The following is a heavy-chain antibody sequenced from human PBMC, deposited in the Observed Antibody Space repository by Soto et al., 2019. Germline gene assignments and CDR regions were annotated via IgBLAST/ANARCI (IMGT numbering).Heavy chain of an antibody. D-gene: IGHD3-16*02. CDR3: AKALGELSPESYDH. CDR1: GFTFSSYG. J-gene: IGHJ4*02. Sequence: QVQLVESGGGVVQPGRSLRLSCAASGFTFSSYGMHWVRQAPGKGLEWVAIISYDGSNQYYAHSVKGRFTISRDNSKNTLFLQMNSLRPEDTAVYYCAKALGELSPESYDHWGQGILVTVSS. CDR2: ISYDGSNQ. V-gene: IGHV3-30*18.